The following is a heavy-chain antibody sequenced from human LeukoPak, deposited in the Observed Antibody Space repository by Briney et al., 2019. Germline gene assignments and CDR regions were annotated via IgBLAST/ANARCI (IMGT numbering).Heavy chain of an antibody. J-gene: IGHJ4*02. CDR1: GFTVSSNY. V-gene: IGHV3-53*01. Sequence: GGSLRLSCAASGFTVSSNYMSWVRQAPGKGLEWVSVIYSGGSTYYADSVKGRFTISRDNSKNTLYLQMNSLRAEDTAVYYCARHSSSWYYFDYWGQGTLVTVSS. D-gene: IGHD6-13*01. CDR2: IYSGGST. CDR3: ARHSSSWYYFDY.